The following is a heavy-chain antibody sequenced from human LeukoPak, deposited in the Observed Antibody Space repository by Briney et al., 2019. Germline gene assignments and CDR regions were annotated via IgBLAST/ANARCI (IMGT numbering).Heavy chain of an antibody. CDR1: ACTFSSYG. J-gene: IGHJ4*02. Sequence: PGRSLRLSCAASACTFSSYGMHWVRQAPGKGLEWVAVIWYDGSNKYYADSVKGRFTISRDNSKNTLYLQMNSLRAEDTAVYYCAKDRGDGYNWGLFDYWGQGTLVTVSS. V-gene: IGHV3-33*06. CDR3: AKDRGDGYNWGLFDY. CDR2: IWYDGSNK. D-gene: IGHD5-24*01.